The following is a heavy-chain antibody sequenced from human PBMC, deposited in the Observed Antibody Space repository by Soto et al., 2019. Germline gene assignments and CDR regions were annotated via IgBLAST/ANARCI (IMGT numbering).Heavy chain of an antibody. CDR3: ERDNGYGNFDS. Sequence: PSETLSLTCTVSGASISSGRSYWSWIRQHPGKGLEWIGYMFYSGSTYYHPSLKSRVNILADTSKNQFSLRLTSVTPADTAVYYCERDNGYGNFDSLGQETLVTVSS. J-gene: IGHJ4*02. CDR1: GASISSGRSY. V-gene: IGHV4-31*03. D-gene: IGHD5-18*01. CDR2: MFYSGST.